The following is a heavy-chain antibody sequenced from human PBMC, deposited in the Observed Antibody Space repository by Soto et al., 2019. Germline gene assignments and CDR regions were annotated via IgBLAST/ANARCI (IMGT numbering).Heavy chain of an antibody. D-gene: IGHD3-3*02. CDR1: GFTVSSNY. J-gene: IGHJ5*02. V-gene: IGHV3-66*01. Sequence: EVQLVESGGGLVQPGGSLRLSCAASGFTVSSNYMSWVRQAPGKGLEWVSVIYSGGSTYYADSVKGRFTISRDNSKNTVYFKRNGLGAGDRSVYSWGSRILGVVKGARNWSAPWGQGPLVPFPS. CDR3: GSRILGVVKGARNWSAP. CDR2: IYSGGST.